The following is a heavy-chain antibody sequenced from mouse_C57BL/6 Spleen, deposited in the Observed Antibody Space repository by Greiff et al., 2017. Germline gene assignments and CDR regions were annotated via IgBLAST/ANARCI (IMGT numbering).Heavy chain of an antibody. V-gene: IGHV5-17*01. D-gene: IGHD1-1*01. CDR2: ISSGSSTI. CDR3: ARTLYYGSSYGAMDY. J-gene: IGHJ4*01. CDR1: GFTFSDYG. Sequence: EVMLVESGGGLVKPGGSLKLSCAASGFTFSDYGMHWVRQAPEKGLEWVAYISSGSSTIYYADTVKGRFTISRDNAKNTLFLQMTSLRSEDTAMYYCARTLYYGSSYGAMDYWGQGTSVTVSS.